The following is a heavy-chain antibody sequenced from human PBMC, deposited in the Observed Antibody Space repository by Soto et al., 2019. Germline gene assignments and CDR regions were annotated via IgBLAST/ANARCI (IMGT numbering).Heavy chain of an antibody. D-gene: IGHD6-19*01. CDR2: IWYDGSNK. CDR1: GFTFSSYG. V-gene: IGHV3-33*01. Sequence: GGSRRLSCAASGFTFSSYGMHWVRQAPGKGLEWVAVIWYDGSNKYYADSVKGRFTISRDNSKKTRYLQMNSLRAEDTAVYYCALPHGSGWYQLDDWGQGTLVTVSS. CDR3: ALPHGSGWYQLDD. J-gene: IGHJ4*02.